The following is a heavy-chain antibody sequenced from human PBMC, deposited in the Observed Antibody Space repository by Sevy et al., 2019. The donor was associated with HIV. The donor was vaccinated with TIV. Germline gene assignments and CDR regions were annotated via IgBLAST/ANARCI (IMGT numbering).Heavy chain of an antibody. CDR2: ISSSSSTI. CDR1: GFTFSSYS. J-gene: IGHJ6*02. Sequence: GSLRLSCAASGFTFSSYSMNWVRQAPGKGLEWVSYISSSSSTIYYADSVKGRFTISRDNAKNSLYLQMNSLRAEDTAVYYCAREGIAVGQRSYYYYYGMDVWGQGTTVTVSS. CDR3: AREGIAVGQRSYYYYYGMDV. D-gene: IGHD6-19*01. V-gene: IGHV3-48*01.